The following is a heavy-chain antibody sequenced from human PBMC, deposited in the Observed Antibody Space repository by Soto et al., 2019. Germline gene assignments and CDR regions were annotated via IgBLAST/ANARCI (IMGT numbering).Heavy chain of an antibody. CDR2: IYYSGST. D-gene: IGHD3-22*01. CDR1: GGSISSYY. J-gene: IGHJ6*02. Sequence: SETLSLTCTVSGGSISSYYWSWIRQPPGKGLEWIGYIYYSGSTNYNPSLKSRVTISVDTSKNQFSLKLSSVTAADTAVYYCARAEGSYYDSSGYYPIYYGMDVWGQGTTVTVSS. CDR3: ARAEGSYYDSSGYYPIYYGMDV. V-gene: IGHV4-59*01.